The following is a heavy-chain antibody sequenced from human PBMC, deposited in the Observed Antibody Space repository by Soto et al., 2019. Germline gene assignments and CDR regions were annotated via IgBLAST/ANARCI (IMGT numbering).Heavy chain of an antibody. J-gene: IGHJ4*02. CDR2: ISGSGGST. CDR3: AKEWPHYYDSSGYYTN. V-gene: IGHV3-23*01. D-gene: IGHD3-22*01. CDR1: GFTFSSYA. Sequence: PGGSLRLSCAASGFTFSSYAMSWVRQAPGKGLEWVSAISGSGGSTYYADSVKGRFTISRDNSKNTLYLQMNSLRAEDTAVYYCAKEWPHYYDSSGYYTNWGQGTLVTVSS.